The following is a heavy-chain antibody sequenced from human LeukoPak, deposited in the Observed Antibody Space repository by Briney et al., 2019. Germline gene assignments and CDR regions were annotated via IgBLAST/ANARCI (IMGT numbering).Heavy chain of an antibody. D-gene: IGHD2-2*02. CDR1: GFTFSSYS. J-gene: IGHJ3*02. CDR3: ARLSPIDAFDT. V-gene: IGHV3-21*01. CDR2: ISSSSSYI. Sequence: GGSLRLSCAASGFTFSSYSMNWVRQAPGKGLEWVSSISSSSSYIYYADSVKGRFTISRDNAKNSLYLQMNILRAEDTAVYYCARLSPIDAFDTWGQGTMVTVSS.